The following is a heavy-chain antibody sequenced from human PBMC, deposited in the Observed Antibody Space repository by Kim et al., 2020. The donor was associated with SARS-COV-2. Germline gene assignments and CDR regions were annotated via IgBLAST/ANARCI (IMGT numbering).Heavy chain of an antibody. CDR1: GFTFSSYG. CDR3: ARADPYDYVWGSIPWGMDV. Sequence: GGSLRLSCAASGFTFSSYGMHWVRQAPGKGLEWVAVIWYDGSNKYYADSVKGRFTISRDNSKNTLYLQMNSLRAEDTAVYYCARADPYDYVWGSIPWGMDVWGQGTTVTVSS. J-gene: IGHJ6*02. CDR2: IWYDGSNK. D-gene: IGHD3-16*01. V-gene: IGHV3-33*01.